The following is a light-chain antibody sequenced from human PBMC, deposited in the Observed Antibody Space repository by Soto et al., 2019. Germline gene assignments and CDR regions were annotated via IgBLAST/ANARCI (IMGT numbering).Light chain of an antibody. CDR2: DAS. CDR1: QSVSSY. Sequence: EIVLTQSPAPLSLSPGERAPLSCRARQSVSSYLAWYQQKPSQAPRLLIYDASNRATAIPARFSCSGSGTDLTLTISSLEPEDFAVYYCQQYNNWPPAWTFGQGTKVDI. CDR3: QQYNNWPPAWT. V-gene: IGKV3-11*01. J-gene: IGKJ1*01.